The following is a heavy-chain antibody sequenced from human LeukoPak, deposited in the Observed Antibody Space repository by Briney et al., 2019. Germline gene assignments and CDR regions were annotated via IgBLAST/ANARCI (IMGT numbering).Heavy chain of an antibody. CDR1: GYTFTSYG. J-gene: IGHJ4*02. Sequence: VASVKVSCKASGYTFTSYGISWVRQAPGQGLEWMGWISAYNGNTNYAQKLQGRVTMTTDTSTSTAYMELRSLRSDDTAVYYCARDMYGQKLVPIAPADYWGQGTLVPSPQ. CDR3: ARDMYGQKLVPIAPADY. V-gene: IGHV1-18*01. CDR2: ISAYNGNT. D-gene: IGHD6-13*01.